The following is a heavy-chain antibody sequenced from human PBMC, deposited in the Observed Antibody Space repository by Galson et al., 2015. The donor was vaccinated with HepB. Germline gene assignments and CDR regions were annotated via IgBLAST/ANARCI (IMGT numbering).Heavy chain of an antibody. CDR1: GYTFKDYN. J-gene: IGHJ6*04. CDR3: AREKPHYQYKYIDV. CDR2: ISGRSLIK. V-gene: IGHV3-23*01. D-gene: IGHD1-1*01. Sequence: SLRLSCAASGYTFKDYNLNWVRQAPGKGLEWLSNISGRSLIKYYADSVKGRFTISRDNSKNTLYLQMSSLRVEDTAVYYCAREKPHYQYKYIDVWGKGTTVTVAS.